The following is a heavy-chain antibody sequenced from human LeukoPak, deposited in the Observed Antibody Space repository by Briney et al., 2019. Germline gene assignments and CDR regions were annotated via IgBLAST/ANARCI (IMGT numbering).Heavy chain of an antibody. CDR2: ISGSGGII. CDR3: AKAAIAESSNWYGIDY. V-gene: IGHV3-23*01. J-gene: IGHJ4*02. Sequence: PGGSLRLSCAASGFTFSTYAMSWVRQAPGKGLEWVSAISGSGGIIDYADSVKGRFTISRDNSKNMLFLQMNSQSADDTAVYYCAKAAIAESSNWYGIDYWGQGTLVTVSS. D-gene: IGHD6-13*01. CDR1: GFTFSTYA.